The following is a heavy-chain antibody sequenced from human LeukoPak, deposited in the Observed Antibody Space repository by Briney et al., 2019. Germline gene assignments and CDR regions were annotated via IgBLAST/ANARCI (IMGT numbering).Heavy chain of an antibody. J-gene: IGHJ3*01. D-gene: IGHD3-10*01. V-gene: IGHV3-7*04. CDR2: IKEDGSEK. CDR3: ARGRVDYGSFF. CDR1: GFTFSSYW. Sequence: GGSPRPSREASGFTFSSYWIGWVRQAPGERLEKVANIKEDGSEKDYMDSVKGRFTISRDNAKNSLYLQMNSLRAEDTAVYYCARGRVDYGSFFWGQGTMVTVSS.